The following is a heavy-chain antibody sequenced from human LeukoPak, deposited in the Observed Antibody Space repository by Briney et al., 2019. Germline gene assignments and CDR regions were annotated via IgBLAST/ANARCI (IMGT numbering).Heavy chain of an antibody. CDR1: GFTFSSYG. CDR2: IRYDGSNK. V-gene: IGHV3-30*02. Sequence: GGSLRLSCAASGFTFSSYGMHWVRQAPGKGLEWVAFIRYDGSNKYYADSVKGRFTISRDNSKNTLYLQMNSLRAEDTAVYYCAKVVHSSSWYLFDPWGQGTLVTVSS. CDR3: AKVVHSSSWYLFDP. J-gene: IGHJ5*02. D-gene: IGHD6-13*01.